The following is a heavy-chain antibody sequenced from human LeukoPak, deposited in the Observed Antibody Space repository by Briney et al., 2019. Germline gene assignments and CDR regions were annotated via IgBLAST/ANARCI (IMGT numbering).Heavy chain of an antibody. Sequence: SETLSLTCTVSGGSIRSGSYYWRWIRQPAGKGLEWIGRIYTSGSTNYNPSLQSRVTISVDTSKNQFSLRLSSVTAADTALYYCAREDTAMEAFDIWGQGTMVTVSS. V-gene: IGHV4-61*02. D-gene: IGHD5-18*01. CDR1: GGSIRSGSYY. J-gene: IGHJ3*02. CDR3: AREDTAMEAFDI. CDR2: IYTSGST.